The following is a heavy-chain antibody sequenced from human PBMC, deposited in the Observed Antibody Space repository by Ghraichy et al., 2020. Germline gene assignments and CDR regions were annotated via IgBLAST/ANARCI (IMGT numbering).Heavy chain of an antibody. CDR1: GFTFSSYE. Sequence: GGSLRLSCAASGFTFSSYEMNWVRQAPGKGLEWVSYISSSGSTIYYADSVKGRFTISRDNAKNSLYLQRNSLRAEDTAVYYCARDAPPSYYLFDYWGQGTLVTVSS. V-gene: IGHV3-48*03. CDR3: ARDAPPSYYLFDY. J-gene: IGHJ4*02. CDR2: ISSSGSTI. D-gene: IGHD3-10*01.